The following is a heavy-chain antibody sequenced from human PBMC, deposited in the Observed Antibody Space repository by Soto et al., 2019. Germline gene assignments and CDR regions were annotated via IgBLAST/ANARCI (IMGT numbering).Heavy chain of an antibody. D-gene: IGHD3-10*01. CDR3: ARDLRGRRSGRFDP. CDR1: GDPITSGGFY. V-gene: IGHV4-31*03. J-gene: IGHJ5*02. CDR2: IYYSGVT. Sequence: QVQLQESGPGLVKPSETLSLTCTLSGDPITSGGFYWTWIRQHPAKGLEWIGYIYYSGVTYYNPSLKSRATISVDTSKNQFSLNLSSVSAADTAMYYCARDLRGRRSGRFDPWGPGTLVTVSS.